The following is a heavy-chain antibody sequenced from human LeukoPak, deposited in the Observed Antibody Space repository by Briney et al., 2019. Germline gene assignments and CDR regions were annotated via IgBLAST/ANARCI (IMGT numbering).Heavy chain of an antibody. V-gene: IGHV3-53*01. J-gene: IGHJ6*03. CDR1: GFSVSNNY. D-gene: IGHD3-10*01. Sequence: GGSLRLTCAASGFSVSNNYISWVRQAPGKGLEWVSVIYTGGTTYYADFVKGRFTVSRDNSKNTVYVQMNSLRAEDTAVYYCARDSYFGDNYYCMYYMIVWSKGTTVTVSS. CDR3: ARDSYFGDNYYCMYYMIV. CDR2: IYTGGTT.